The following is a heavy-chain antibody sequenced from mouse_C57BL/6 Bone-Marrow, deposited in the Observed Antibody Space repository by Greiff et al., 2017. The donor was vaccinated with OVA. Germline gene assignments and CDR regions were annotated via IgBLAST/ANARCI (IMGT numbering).Heavy chain of an antibody. CDR1: GYAFSSSW. V-gene: IGHV1-82*01. J-gene: IGHJ3*01. CDR2: IYPGDGDT. Sequence: VQLQQSGPELVKPGASVKISCKASGYAFSSSWMNWVKQRPGKGLEWIGRIYPGDGDTNYNGKFKGKATLTADKSSSTAYMQLSSLTSEDSAVYFCARSGYYYVPFAYWGQGTLVTVSA. D-gene: IGHD1-1*01. CDR3: ARSGYYYVPFAY.